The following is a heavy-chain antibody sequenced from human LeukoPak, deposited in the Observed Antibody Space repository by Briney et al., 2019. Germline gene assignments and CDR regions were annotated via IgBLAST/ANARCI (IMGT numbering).Heavy chain of an antibody. CDR1: GYRFTSYW. CDR3: ARHQGYGGDYYYYGMDV. CDR2: IYPGDSET. D-gene: IGHD4-23*01. V-gene: IGHV5-51*01. Sequence: GEALQISCKGSGYRFTSYWIGWVRPMPGEGLEWIGIIYPGDSETKYSPSFQGQVTISADKSISTAYLQWSSLKASDTAMYYCARHQGYGGDYYYYGMDVWGQGATVTVSS. J-gene: IGHJ6*02.